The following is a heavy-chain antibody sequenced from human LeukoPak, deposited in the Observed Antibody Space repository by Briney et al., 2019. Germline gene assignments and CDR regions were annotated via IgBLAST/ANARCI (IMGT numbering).Heavy chain of an antibody. CDR3: SIDGHGDIEFGH. CDR1: GFTFKNAW. J-gene: IGHJ4*02. CDR2: IKDKEDGETR. D-gene: IGHD5-24*01. Sequence: PGGSLRLSCGASGFTFKNAWMNWVRQAPGKGLEWVGRIKDKEDGETRDYAASVQGRFIISRDDSKNTVYLQMNRLRIEDTGIYYCSIDGHGDIEFGHWGQGILVSVS. V-gene: IGHV3-15*01.